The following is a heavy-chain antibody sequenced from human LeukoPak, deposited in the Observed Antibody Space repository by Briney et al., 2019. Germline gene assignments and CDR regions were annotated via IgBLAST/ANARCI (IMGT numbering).Heavy chain of an antibody. J-gene: IGHJ6*02. CDR2: INPNSGGT. CDR3: ARDHCSSTSCYVHYYYGMDV. Sequence: ASVKVSCKASGYTFTGYYMHWVRQAPGQGLEWMGWINPNSGGTNYAQKFQGRVTMTRDTYISTAYMELSRLRSDDTAVYYCARDHCSSTSCYVHYYYGMDVWGQGTTVTVSS. V-gene: IGHV1-2*02. CDR1: GYTFTGYY. D-gene: IGHD2-2*01.